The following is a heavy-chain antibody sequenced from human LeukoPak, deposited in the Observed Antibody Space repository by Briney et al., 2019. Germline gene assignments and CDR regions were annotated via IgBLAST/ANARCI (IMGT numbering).Heavy chain of an antibody. CDR3: AIDRGSGYVSNRFDP. CDR2: INPNSGGT. J-gene: IGHJ5*02. D-gene: IGHD5-12*01. V-gene: IGHV1-2*02. Sequence: ASVKVSCKASGYTFTGYYMHWVRQAPGQGLEWMGWINPNSGGTNYAQKFQGRVTMTRDTSISTAYLELSRLRSDDTAVYYCAIDRGSGYVSNRFDPWGQGTLVSVSS. CDR1: GYTFTGYY.